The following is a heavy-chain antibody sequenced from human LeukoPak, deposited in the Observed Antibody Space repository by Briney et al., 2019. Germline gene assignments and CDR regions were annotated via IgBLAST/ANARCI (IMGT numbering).Heavy chain of an antibody. V-gene: IGHV3-23*01. J-gene: IGHJ3*02. CDR1: GFTFSSYA. CDR2: MSGSGGST. D-gene: IGHD2-2*01. Sequence: GGSLRLSCAASGFTFSSYAMSWVRQAPGKGLEWVSAMSGSGGSTYYADSVKGRFTISRDNSKNTLYLQMNSLRAEDTAVYYCAKDIVVVPAADDAFDIWGQGTMVTVSS. CDR3: AKDIVVVPAADDAFDI.